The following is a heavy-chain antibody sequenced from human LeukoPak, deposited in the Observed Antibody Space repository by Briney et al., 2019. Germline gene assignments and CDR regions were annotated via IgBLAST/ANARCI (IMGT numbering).Heavy chain of an antibody. CDR3: ARDLAGSGSLSDY. CDR1: GFTFSSYW. CDR2: INTDGGST. V-gene: IGHV3-74*01. Sequence: GGSLRLSCAASGFTFSSYWMHWARQAPGKGLVWVSRINTDGGSTSYADSVKGRFTISRDNAENTLYLQMNSLRAEGTAVYYCARDLAGSGSLSDYWGQGTLVTVSS. J-gene: IGHJ4*02. D-gene: IGHD3-10*01.